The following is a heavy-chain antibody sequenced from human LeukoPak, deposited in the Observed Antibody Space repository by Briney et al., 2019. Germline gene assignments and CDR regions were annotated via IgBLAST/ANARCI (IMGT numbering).Heavy chain of an antibody. J-gene: IGHJ3*01. CDR3: AKDVSGTYYAFDV. CDR1: GASVSSHF. CDR2: ISNRGST. Sequence: SETLSLTCGVSGASVSSHFWSWIRQTPGMGLEWIGYISNRGSTGYSPSLRSRVTISVDAPKNEVSLNVRSVSAADTAVYYCAKDVSGTYYAFDVWGQGRTV. D-gene: IGHD1-26*01. V-gene: IGHV4-59*02.